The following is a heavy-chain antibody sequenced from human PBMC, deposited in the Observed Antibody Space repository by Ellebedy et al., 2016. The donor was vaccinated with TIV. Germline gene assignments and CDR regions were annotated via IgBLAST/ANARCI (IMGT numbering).Heavy chain of an antibody. CDR2: IYSGGST. CDR3: ARVWTPTSGGQRAMDY. Sequence: GESLKISCAASGLTVSRNYMSWVRQAPGKGLEWVSLIYSGGSTYYADSVKGRFTISRDNSKNTLYLQMNSRRVEDTAVYYCARVWTPTSGGQRAMDYWGQGTLVTVSS. V-gene: IGHV3-53*01. J-gene: IGHJ4*02. D-gene: IGHD1-26*01. CDR1: GLTVSRNY.